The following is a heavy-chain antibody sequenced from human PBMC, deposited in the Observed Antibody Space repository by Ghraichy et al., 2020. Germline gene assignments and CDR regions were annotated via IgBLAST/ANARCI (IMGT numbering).Heavy chain of an antibody. V-gene: IGHV3-30*02. CDR3: AKDSNYYDSSGYQGYYYYGMDV. D-gene: IGHD3-22*01. CDR1: GFTFSSYG. J-gene: IGHJ6*02. Sequence: GSLRLSCAASGFTFSSYGMHWVRQAPGKGLEWVAFIRYDGSNKYYADSVKGRFTISRDNSKNTLYLQMNSLRAEDTAVYYCAKDSNYYDSSGYQGYYYYGMDVWGQGTTVTVSS. CDR2: IRYDGSNK.